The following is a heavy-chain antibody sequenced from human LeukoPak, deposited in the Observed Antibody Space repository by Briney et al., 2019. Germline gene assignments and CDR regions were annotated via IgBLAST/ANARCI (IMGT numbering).Heavy chain of an antibody. CDR3: AKKNSGLHPFDF. V-gene: IGHV3-23*01. CDR2: ISSSGGDT. CDR1: GFSFSSSP. J-gene: IGHJ4*02. D-gene: IGHD4-23*01. Sequence: GGSLRLSCAASGFSFSSSPMSWVRQAPGKGREWVSGISSSGGDTPYADSVKGRFTISRDNSKNTLYLQMNSLRAEDTAVYYCAKKNSGLHPFDFWGQGTLVIVSS.